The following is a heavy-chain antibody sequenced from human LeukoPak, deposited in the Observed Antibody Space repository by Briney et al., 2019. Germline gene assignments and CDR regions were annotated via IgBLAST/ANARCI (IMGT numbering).Heavy chain of an antibody. D-gene: IGHD3-10*01. CDR3: AKDRISMVRSFDIDN. V-gene: IGHV3-30*18. J-gene: IGHJ4*02. CDR2: ITYDDFYK. CDR1: GFTFRSYG. Sequence: QPGRSLRLSCAASGFTFRSYGMHWVRQAPGKGLEWVALITYDDFYKYYGDSVKGRFTISRDNSKNTLYLQMNSLRPEDTAVYYCAKDRISMVRSFDIDNWGQGTLVTVSS.